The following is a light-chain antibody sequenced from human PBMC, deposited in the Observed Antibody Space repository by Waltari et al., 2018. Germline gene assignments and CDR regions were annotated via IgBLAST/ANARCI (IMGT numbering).Light chain of an antibody. CDR2: WAS. V-gene: IGKV4-1*01. Sequence: DIVMTQSPDSLTVSLGVRATINCKSSQSVLYSSNNKNYLAWYQQKPGQRPKLLIYWASTRESGVPDRFSGSGSGTDFTLTISSLQAEDVAVYYCQQYYSTLYTFARGPSWRSN. CDR3: QQYYSTLYT. CDR1: QSVLYSSNNKNY. J-gene: IGKJ2*01.